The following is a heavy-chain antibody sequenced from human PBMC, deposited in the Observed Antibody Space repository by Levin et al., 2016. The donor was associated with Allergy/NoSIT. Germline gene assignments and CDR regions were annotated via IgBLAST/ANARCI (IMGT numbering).Heavy chain of an antibody. D-gene: IGHD6-13*01. CDR2: IHHTGST. V-gene: IGHV4-38-2*01. Sequence: RQAPGKGLGWIGTIHHTGSTYYNPTLKSRVTISVDTSKNQFSLNLSSVTAADTAVYYCARHAAGKYYYYGMDVWGQGTTVTVSS. CDR3: ARHAAGKYYYYGMDV. J-gene: IGHJ6*02.